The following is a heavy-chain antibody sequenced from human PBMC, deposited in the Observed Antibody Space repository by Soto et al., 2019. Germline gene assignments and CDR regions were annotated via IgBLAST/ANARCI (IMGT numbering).Heavy chain of an antibody. Sequence: PVGSLSLSCAASGFTFDDYTMHWVRQAPGKGLEWVSLISWDGGSTYYADSVKGRFTISRDNSKNSLYLQMNSLRTEDTALYYCANEHSSSWPNQFDYWGQGTLVTVSS. CDR1: GFTFDDYT. CDR2: ISWDGGST. V-gene: IGHV3-43*01. CDR3: ANEHSSSWPNQFDY. J-gene: IGHJ4*02. D-gene: IGHD6-13*01.